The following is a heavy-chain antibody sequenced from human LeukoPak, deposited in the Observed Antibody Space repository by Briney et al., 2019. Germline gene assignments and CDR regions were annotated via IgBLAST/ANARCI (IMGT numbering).Heavy chain of an antibody. J-gene: IGHJ6*02. CDR2: IIPILGIA. CDR1: GGTFSSYA. V-gene: IGHV1-69*04. Sequence: ASVKVSCKASGGTFSSYAISWVRQAPGQGLEWMGRIIPILGIANYAQKFQGRVTITADKSTSTAYMELSSLRSEDTAVYYCARDLEIAGNYYYYGMDVWGQGATVTVSS. CDR3: ARDLEIAGNYYYYGMDV. D-gene: IGHD5-24*01.